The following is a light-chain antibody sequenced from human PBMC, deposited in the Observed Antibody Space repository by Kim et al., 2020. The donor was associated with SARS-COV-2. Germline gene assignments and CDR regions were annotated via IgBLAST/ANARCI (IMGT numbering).Light chain of an antibody. J-gene: IGLJ2*01. CDR3: QAWDSSPVV. Sequence: SYELTQPPSVSVSPGQTASITCSGDELDNKYACWYQQKPGQSPVLVIYQDTKRPSGIPERFSGSNSGNTATLTISGTQAMDEADSYCQAWDSSPVVFGGG. CDR2: QDT. CDR1: ELDNKY. V-gene: IGLV3-1*01.